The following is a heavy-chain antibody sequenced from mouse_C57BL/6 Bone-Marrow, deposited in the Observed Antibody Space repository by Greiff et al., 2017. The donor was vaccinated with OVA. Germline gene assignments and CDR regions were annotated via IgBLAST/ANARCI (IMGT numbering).Heavy chain of an antibody. CDR2: ISYDGSN. CDR1: GYSITSGYY. Sequence: EVKLMESGPGLVKPSQSLSLTCSVTGYSITSGYYWNWIRQFPGNKLEWMGYISYDGSNNYNPSLKNRISITRDTSKNQFFLKLNSVTTEDTATYYCARESYGKAMDYWGQGTSVTVSS. CDR3: ARESYGKAMDY. V-gene: IGHV3-6*01. D-gene: IGHD2-1*01. J-gene: IGHJ4*01.